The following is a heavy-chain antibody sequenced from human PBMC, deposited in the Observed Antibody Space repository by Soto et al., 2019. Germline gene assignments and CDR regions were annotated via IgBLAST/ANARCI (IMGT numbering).Heavy chain of an antibody. Sequence: QVQLQESGPGLVKPSETLSLTCTVSGGSVSSGSYYWSWIRQPPGKGLEWIGYIYYSGSTNYNPSLKSRVNISVDTSKNQFSLKLSSVTAADTAVYYCARTARLGTWKWGAAGTPFDYWGQGTLVTVSS. D-gene: IGHD6-13*01. CDR1: GGSVSSGSYY. J-gene: IGHJ4*02. V-gene: IGHV4-61*01. CDR3: ARTARLGTWKWGAAGTPFDY. CDR2: IYYSGST.